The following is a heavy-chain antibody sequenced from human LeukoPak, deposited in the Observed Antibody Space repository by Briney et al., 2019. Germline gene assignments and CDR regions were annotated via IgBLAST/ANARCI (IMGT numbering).Heavy chain of an antibody. J-gene: IGHJ3*02. D-gene: IGHD3-22*01. V-gene: IGHV4-59*01. CDR3: ARVFTTGMIVVGTAFDI. CDR2: IYYSGST. Sequence: SETLSLTCTVSGGSISSYYWSWIRQPPGKGLEWIGYIYYSGSTNYNSSFKSRVTISIDTSKNQFSLRLSSVTAADTAVYYCARVFTTGMIVVGTAFDIWGQGTMVTVSS. CDR1: GGSISSYY.